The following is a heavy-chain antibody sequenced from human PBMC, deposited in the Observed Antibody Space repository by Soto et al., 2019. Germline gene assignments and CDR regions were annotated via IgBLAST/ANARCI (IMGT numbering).Heavy chain of an antibody. CDR3: ASVVISGSYYNWFDP. Sequence: GGSLRLSCAASGFTFSTYSMNWVRQAPGKGLEWVSYISSSSSTIFYTDSVKGRFTVSRDNAKNSLYLQMNSLRDEDTAVYYCASVVISGSYYNWFDPWAQGPLVTVS. J-gene: IGHJ5*02. CDR1: GFTFSTYS. D-gene: IGHD1-26*01. V-gene: IGHV3-48*02. CDR2: ISSSSSTI.